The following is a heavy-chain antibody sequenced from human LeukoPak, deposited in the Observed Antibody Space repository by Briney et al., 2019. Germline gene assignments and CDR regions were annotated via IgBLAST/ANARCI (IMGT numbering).Heavy chain of an antibody. J-gene: IGHJ3*02. CDR2: INSDGSST. V-gene: IGHV3-74*01. Sequence: GGSLRLSCAASGFTFSNYWMHWVRQAPGKGLVWVSRINSDGSSTSYADSVKGRFTISRDNAKNTLFVQMNSLRVEDTAVYYCARIGAAAHAFDIWGQGTMVTVSS. D-gene: IGHD2-2*01. CDR1: GFTFSNYW. CDR3: ARIGAAAHAFDI.